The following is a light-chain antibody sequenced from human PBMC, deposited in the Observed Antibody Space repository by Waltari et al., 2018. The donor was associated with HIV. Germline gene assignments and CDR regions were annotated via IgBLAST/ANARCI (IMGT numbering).Light chain of an antibody. CDR1: HTVSRD. V-gene: IGKV3-15*01. CDR3: QHYTNWPLT. CDR2: GAT. Sequence: EVVMTQSPAALSVFPGERVTLSCRASHTVSRDLAWYQQKPGQAPRLLIYGATTRATDIPARFSGSGSGTEFTLTISSLQSEDFAVYYCQHYTNWPLTFGGGTKVEIK. J-gene: IGKJ4*01.